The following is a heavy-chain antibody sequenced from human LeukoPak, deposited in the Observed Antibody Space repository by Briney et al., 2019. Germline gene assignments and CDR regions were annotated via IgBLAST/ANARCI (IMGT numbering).Heavy chain of an antibody. J-gene: IGHJ4*02. V-gene: IGHV3-23*01. CDR1: GLTSSIHA. D-gene: IGHD4-17*01. Sequence: GRSLRPACAASGLTSSIHAMSCARHAPGEGSEWVSAMSGSGGSTYYVDSVKGGFPISRDNSKNTLYLEMNSLRAEDTAVYYCAKWGYGDYGGYFDYWGRAALVTVCS. CDR2: MSGSGGST. CDR3: AKWGYGDYGGYFDY.